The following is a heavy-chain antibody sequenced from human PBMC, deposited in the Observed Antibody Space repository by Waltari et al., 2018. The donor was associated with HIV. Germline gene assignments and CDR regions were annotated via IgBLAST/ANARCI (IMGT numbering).Heavy chain of an antibody. Sequence: EVQLVETGGGLIQPGGSLRLSCAASGFTVGGNYMSWVRQAPGKGLEWVSVSYSGGSTYYADSVKGRFTISRDNSKNTLYLQMNSLRAEDTAVYYCARNTYGSGSDLDYYGMDVWGQGTTVTVSS. V-gene: IGHV3-53*02. CDR3: ARNTYGSGSDLDYYGMDV. CDR2: SYSGGST. D-gene: IGHD3-10*01. CDR1: GFTVGGNY. J-gene: IGHJ6*02.